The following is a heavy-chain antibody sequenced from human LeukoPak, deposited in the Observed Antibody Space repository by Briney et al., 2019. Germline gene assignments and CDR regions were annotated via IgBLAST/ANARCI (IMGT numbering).Heavy chain of an antibody. D-gene: IGHD6-13*01. J-gene: IGHJ6*02. Sequence: ASVKVSCKASGYTFTSYAMHWVRQAPGQRLEWMGWINAGNGNTKYSQKFQGRVTITRDTSASTAYMELSSLRSEDTAVYYCARKGQQLPRTGCYYYYGMDVWGQGTTVTVSS. V-gene: IGHV1-3*01. CDR3: ARKGQQLPRTGCYYYYGMDV. CDR1: GYTFTSYA. CDR2: INAGNGNT.